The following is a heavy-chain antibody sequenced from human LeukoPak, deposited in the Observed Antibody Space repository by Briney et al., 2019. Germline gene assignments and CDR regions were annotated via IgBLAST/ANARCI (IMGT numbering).Heavy chain of an antibody. CDR1: GYSFTTYW. D-gene: IGHD3-10*01. V-gene: IGHV5-51*01. J-gene: IGHJ4*02. CDR2: IYPGDSDT. Sequence: GESLKISCQGSGYSFTTYWIGWVRQMPGKGLEWMGIIYPGDSDTRYSPSFQGQVTISADKSINTAYLQWSSLKASDTAMYYCARWAGTMVRGVFDYWGQGTLVTVSS. CDR3: ARWAGTMVRGVFDY.